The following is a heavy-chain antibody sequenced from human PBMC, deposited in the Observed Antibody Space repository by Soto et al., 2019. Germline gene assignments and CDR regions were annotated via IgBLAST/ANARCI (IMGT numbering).Heavy chain of an antibody. CDR3: ARVGGDTYKFGTDV. Sequence: QVQLQESGPGLVRPSGTLSLTCTVSGGSIRDYYWTWIRQPPGKGLERFGYIYDSGSTTYNPSFKRRVTIAVDTSKNPSSLKLRSVTAADTAVYYCARVGGDTYKFGTDVWGQGTTVTVSS. J-gene: IGHJ6*02. CDR1: GGSIRDYY. D-gene: IGHD2-21*02. V-gene: IGHV4-59*01. CDR2: IYDSGST.